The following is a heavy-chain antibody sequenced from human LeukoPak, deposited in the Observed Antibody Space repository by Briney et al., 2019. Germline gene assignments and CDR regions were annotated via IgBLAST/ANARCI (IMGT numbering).Heavy chain of an antibody. J-gene: IGHJ4*02. D-gene: IGHD3-3*01. V-gene: IGHV3-21*01. CDR3: ARVYQGVAIFDGIDY. CDR2: ISRSSSYI. CDR1: GFTFSSYS. Sequence: GGSLRLSCVASGFTFSSYSMNWVRQAPGKGLEWVSSISRSSSYINYADSLKGRFTISRDNAKNSVYLQMNSLRAEDTAVYYCARVYQGVAIFDGIDYWGQGTLVTVSS.